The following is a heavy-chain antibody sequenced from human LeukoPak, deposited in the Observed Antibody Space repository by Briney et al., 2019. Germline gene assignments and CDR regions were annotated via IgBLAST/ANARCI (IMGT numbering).Heavy chain of an antibody. CDR1: GGSISSYY. V-gene: IGHV4-59*05. J-gene: IGHJ4*02. CDR2: IYYSGST. CDR3: ARRPFPGGVIFDY. D-gene: IGHD3-16*01. Sequence: PSETLSLTCTVSGGSISSYYWSWIRQPPGKGLEWIGSIYYSGSTYYNPSLKSRVTISVDTSKNQFSLKLSSVTAADTAVYYCARRPFPGGVIFDYWGQGTLVTVSS.